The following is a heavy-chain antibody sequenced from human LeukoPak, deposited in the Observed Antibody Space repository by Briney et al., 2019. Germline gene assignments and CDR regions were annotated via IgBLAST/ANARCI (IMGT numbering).Heavy chain of an antibody. V-gene: IGHV1-46*01. D-gene: IGHD3-3*01. J-gene: IGHJ4*02. CDR3: ARELDIDDFWSGYYPAPPGFDY. Sequence: GASVTVSCKASGYTFTSYYMHWVRQAPGQGLEWMGIINPSGGSTSYAQKFQGRVTMTRDTSTSTVYMELSSLRSEDTAVYYCARELDIDDFWSGYYPAPPGFDYWGQGTLVTVSS. CDR2: INPSGGST. CDR1: GYTFTSYY.